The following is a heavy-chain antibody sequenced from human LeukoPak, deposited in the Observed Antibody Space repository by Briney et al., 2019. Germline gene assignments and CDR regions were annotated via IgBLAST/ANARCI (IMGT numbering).Heavy chain of an antibody. Sequence: SVKVSCKASGGTFSSYAISWVRQAPGRGLEWMGGIIPIFGTANYEQKFQGRVTITADKSTSTAYMELSCLRSEDTAVYYCAIPYSSSWYGDYWGQGTLVTVSS. J-gene: IGHJ4*02. CDR1: GGTFSSYA. CDR2: IIPIFGTA. CDR3: AIPYSSSWYGDY. V-gene: IGHV1-69*06. D-gene: IGHD6-13*01.